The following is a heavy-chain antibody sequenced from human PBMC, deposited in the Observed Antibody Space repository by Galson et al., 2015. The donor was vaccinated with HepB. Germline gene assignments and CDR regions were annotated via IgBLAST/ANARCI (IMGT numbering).Heavy chain of an antibody. V-gene: IGHV1-46*01. Sequence: SVKVSCKASGYTFTRYYMHWVRQAPGQGPEWLGIIDPSGGGTSYAQTLHGRVRMTRDTSTSTVYMEMSSLRSEDTALYYCARGFLTGEPTPFRDDFDYWGQGTLVTVSS. D-gene: IGHD7-27*01. CDR1: GYTFTRYY. J-gene: IGHJ4*02. CDR2: IDPSGGGT. CDR3: ARGFLTGEPTPFRDDFDY.